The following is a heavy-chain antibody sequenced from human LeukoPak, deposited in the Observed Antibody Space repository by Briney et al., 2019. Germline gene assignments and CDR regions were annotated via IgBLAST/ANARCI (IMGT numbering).Heavy chain of an antibody. D-gene: IGHD3-22*01. CDR1: GYTFTNYG. J-gene: IGHJ4*02. CDR2: INAYNGYT. Sequence: ASVKVSCKASGYTFTNYGITWMRQAPGQGLEWMGWINAYNGYTNYAQKMQDRVTVTEDTSTDTAYMELSSLRSEDTAVYYCATDFYYYDSSGYYKGAFDYWGQGTLVTVSS. V-gene: IGHV1-18*01. CDR3: ATDFYYYDSSGYYKGAFDY.